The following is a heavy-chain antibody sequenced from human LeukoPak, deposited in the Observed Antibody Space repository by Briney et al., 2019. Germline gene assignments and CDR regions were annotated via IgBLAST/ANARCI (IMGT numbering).Heavy chain of an antibody. D-gene: IGHD1-26*01. V-gene: IGHV4-59*08. J-gene: IGHJ4*02. CDR1: GSMYNYY. Sequence: SETLSLTCTVSGSMYNYYWSWIRQPPGKELEWIGYIHYNGNTNYNPSLKSRVTMSLDTSKSQVSLKLNSVTAADTAVYYCARHISSGGTYAYFDYWGQGTLVTVSS. CDR3: ARHISSGGTYAYFDY. CDR2: IHYNGNT.